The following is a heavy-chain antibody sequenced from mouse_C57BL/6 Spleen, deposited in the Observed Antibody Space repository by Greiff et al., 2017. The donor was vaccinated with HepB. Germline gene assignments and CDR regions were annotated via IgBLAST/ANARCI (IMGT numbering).Heavy chain of an antibody. D-gene: IGHD2-5*01. CDR1: GYTFTSYW. V-gene: IGHV1-50*01. J-gene: IGHJ1*03. Sequence: VQLQQPGAELVKPGASVKLSCKASGYTFTSYWMQWVKQRPGQGLEWIGEIDPSDSYTNYNQKFKGKATLTVDTSSSTAYMQLSSLTSGDSAVYYCARSLYYSNYRGYFDVWGTGTTVTVSS. CDR2: IDPSDSYT. CDR3: ARSLYYSNYRGYFDV.